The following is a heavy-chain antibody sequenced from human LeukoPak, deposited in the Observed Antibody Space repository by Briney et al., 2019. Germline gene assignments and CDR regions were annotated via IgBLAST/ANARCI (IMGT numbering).Heavy chain of an antibody. V-gene: IGHV4-39*01. Sequence: SETLSLTCAVSGGSITINTYYWAWFRQPPGRGLEWIGTFHYSGGTYYNPSLKSRVILSVDTSKNQFSLNLSSVTATDTAVYYCARHVYANKIDSWGQGILVTVSS. CDR2: FHYSGGT. J-gene: IGHJ4*02. CDR3: ARHVYANKIDS. D-gene: IGHD2-2*01. CDR1: GGSITINTYY.